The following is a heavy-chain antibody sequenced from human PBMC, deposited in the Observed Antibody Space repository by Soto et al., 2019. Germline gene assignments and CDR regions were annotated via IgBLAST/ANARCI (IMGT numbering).Heavy chain of an antibody. J-gene: IGHJ6*03. CDR1: GFTFSSYA. CDR3: AKARGNSPRYYYYMDV. V-gene: IGHV3-23*01. D-gene: IGHD3-10*01. CDR2: ISGSGGST. Sequence: GGSLRLSCAASGFTFSSYAMSWVRQAPGKGLEWVSAISGSGGSTYYADSVKGRFTISRDNSKNTLYLQMNSLRAEDTAVYYCAKARGNSPRYYYYMDVWGKGTTVTVSS.